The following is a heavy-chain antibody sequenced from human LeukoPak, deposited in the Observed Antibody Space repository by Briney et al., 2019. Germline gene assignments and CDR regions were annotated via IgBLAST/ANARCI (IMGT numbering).Heavy chain of an antibody. CDR1: GFTISSIG. CDR3: AKDFSQDCGVDWFDL. Sequence: GGSLRPSCAASGFTISSIGMHCVRQAPGKGLEWVAVISYDGSNKYYADSVKGRFTISRDNSKNTLYLQMNSLRAEDTAVYYCAKDFSQDCGVDWFDLWGQGTLVTVSS. CDR2: ISYDGSNK. J-gene: IGHJ5*02. D-gene: IGHD4-17*01. V-gene: IGHV3-30*18.